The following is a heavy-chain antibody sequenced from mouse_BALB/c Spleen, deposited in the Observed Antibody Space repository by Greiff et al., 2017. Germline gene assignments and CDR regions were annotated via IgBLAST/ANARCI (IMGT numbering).Heavy chain of an antibody. CDR2: ISDGGSYT. CDR3: ARGGGYYFDY. V-gene: IGHV5-4*02. J-gene: IGHJ2*01. Sequence: EVMLVESGGGLVKPGGSLKLSCAASGFTFSDYYMYWVRQTPEKRLEWVATISDGGSYTYYPDSVKGRFTISRDNAKNNLYLQMSSLKSEDTAMYYCARGGGYYFDYWGQGTTLTVSS. CDR1: GFTFSDYY.